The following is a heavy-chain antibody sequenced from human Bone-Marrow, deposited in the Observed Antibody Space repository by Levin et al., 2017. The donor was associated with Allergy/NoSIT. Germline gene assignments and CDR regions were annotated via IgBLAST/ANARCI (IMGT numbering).Heavy chain of an antibody. Sequence: PSQTLSLTCTVSGASISSCYWSWIRQPPGKGLERSGYIYYSGSTNYSPSPKSRVSMSADMSRNQVYLTMSSVTAADTAVYYCARQAVPAAMNGFDSWGQGTLVTVSS. CDR3: ARQAVPAAMNGFDS. CDR2: IYYSGST. D-gene: IGHD2-2*01. J-gene: IGHJ5*01. V-gene: IGHV4-59*08. CDR1: GASISSCY.